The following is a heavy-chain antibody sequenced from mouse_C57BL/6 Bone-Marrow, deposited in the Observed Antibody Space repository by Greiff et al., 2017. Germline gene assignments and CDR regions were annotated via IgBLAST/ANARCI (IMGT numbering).Heavy chain of an antibody. V-gene: IGHV1-64*01. J-gene: IGHJ4*01. CDR1: GYTFTSYW. CDR3: ARSNGEGAMDY. CDR2: IHPNSGST. Sequence: QVQLQQPGAELVKPGASVKLSCKASGYTFTSYWMHWVKQRPGQGLEWIGMIHPNSGSTNYNEKFKSKATLTVDKSSSTAYMQLSSLTSEDSAVYYCARSNGEGAMDYWGQGTSVTVSS.